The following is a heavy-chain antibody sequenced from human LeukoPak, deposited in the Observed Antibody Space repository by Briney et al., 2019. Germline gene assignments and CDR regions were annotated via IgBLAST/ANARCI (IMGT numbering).Heavy chain of an antibody. Sequence: VASVKVSCKASGYTFTSYYMHWVRQAPGEGLEWMGIINPSGGSTSYAQKFQGRVTMTRDMSTSTVYMELSSLRSEDTAVYYCGREGGGYSGSYLGAFDIWGQGTMVTVSS. CDR3: GREGGGYSGSYLGAFDI. CDR2: INPSGGST. D-gene: IGHD1-26*01. CDR1: GYTFTSYY. J-gene: IGHJ3*02. V-gene: IGHV1-46*01.